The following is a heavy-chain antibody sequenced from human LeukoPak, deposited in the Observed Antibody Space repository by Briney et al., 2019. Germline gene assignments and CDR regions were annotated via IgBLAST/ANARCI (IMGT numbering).Heavy chain of an antibody. Sequence: GGSLRLSCAASGFTFSSYDMHWVRQATGKGLEWVSAIGTAGDTYYPDSVKGRFTISRDNAKNSLYLQMTSLRAEDTAVYYCARDPPEYSSSWIYEGDYWGQGTLVTVSS. D-gene: IGHD6-6*01. J-gene: IGHJ4*02. CDR1: GFTFSSYD. CDR2: IGTAGDT. V-gene: IGHV3-13*01. CDR3: ARDPPEYSSSWIYEGDY.